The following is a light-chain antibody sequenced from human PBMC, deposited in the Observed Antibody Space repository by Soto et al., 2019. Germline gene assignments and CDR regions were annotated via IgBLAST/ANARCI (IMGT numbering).Light chain of an antibody. CDR3: QQYGSSPPSWT. Sequence: ETVLTQSPGTLSLSPGERATLFCRASRSVSASYLAWYQQKPGQAPRLLIYGASSRATGIPDRFSGSGSRTDFTFTISRLEPEDFAVYYCQQYGSSPPSWTFGQGTKVEIK. CDR2: GAS. CDR1: RSVSASY. J-gene: IGKJ1*01. V-gene: IGKV3-20*01.